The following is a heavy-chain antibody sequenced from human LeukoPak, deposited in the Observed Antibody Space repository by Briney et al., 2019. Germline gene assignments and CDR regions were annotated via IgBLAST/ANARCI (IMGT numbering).Heavy chain of an antibody. V-gene: IGHV1-69*01. J-gene: IGHJ4*02. CDR1: GGTFSSYA. Sequence: SVKVSCKAPGGTFSSYAISWVRQAPGQGLEWMGGIIPIFGTANYAQKFQGRVTITADESTSTAYMELSSLRSEDTAVYYCARDTRYSGYDQGAFDYWGQGTLVTVSS. CDR2: IIPIFGTA. D-gene: IGHD5-12*01. CDR3: ARDTRYSGYDQGAFDY.